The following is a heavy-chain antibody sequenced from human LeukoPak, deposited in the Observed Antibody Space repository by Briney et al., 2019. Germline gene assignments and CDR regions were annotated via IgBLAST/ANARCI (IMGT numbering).Heavy chain of an antibody. V-gene: IGHV1-2*02. CDR1: GYTFTGYY. CDR3: ARDRCSSTSCSPLYMDV. CDR2: INPNSGGT. J-gene: IGHJ6*03. Sequence: ASVKVSCKASGYTFTGYYMHWVRQAPGQGLEWMGWINPNSGGTNYAQKFQGRVTMTRDTSISTAYMELSRLRSDDTAVYYCARDRCSSTSCSPLYMDVWGKGTTVTVSS. D-gene: IGHD2-2*01.